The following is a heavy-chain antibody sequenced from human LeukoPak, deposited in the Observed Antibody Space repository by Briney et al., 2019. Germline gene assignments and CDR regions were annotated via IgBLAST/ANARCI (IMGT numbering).Heavy chain of an antibody. V-gene: IGHV3-23*01. D-gene: IGHD3-10*02. CDR1: GFTFSSYA. J-gene: IGHJ6*02. CDR3: AKGARYYVRAGMDV. CDR2: ISGSGGST. Sequence: GGSLRLSCTASGFTFSSYAMSWVRQAPGKGLEWVSAISGSGGSTYYADSVKGRFTISRDNSKNTLYLQMNSLRAEDTAVYYCAKGARYYVRAGMDVWGQGTTVTVSS.